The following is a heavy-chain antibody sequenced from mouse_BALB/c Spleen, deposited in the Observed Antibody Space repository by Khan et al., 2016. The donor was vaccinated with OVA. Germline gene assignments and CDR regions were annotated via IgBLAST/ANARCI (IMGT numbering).Heavy chain of an antibody. CDR3: ATGDFFLRLRGMDY. J-gene: IGHJ4*01. Sequence: QVQLQQSGPELVRPGVSVKISCKGSGDTFSDYAMHWVKQRHAESLEWIGVISIYNGNTNYNPKFKGKATMTVDTSSSTAYMELARLTSEDSAIYYCATGDFFLRLRGMDYWGQGTSVTVSS. V-gene: IGHV1S137*01. D-gene: IGHD1-1*01. CDR2: ISIYNGNT. CDR1: GDTFSDYA.